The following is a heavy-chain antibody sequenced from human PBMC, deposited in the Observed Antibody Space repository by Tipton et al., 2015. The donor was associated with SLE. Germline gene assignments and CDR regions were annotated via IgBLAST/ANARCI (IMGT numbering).Heavy chain of an antibody. J-gene: IGHJ2*01. CDR2: IYYSGST. V-gene: IGHV4-59*01. CDR1: GGSISSYY. CDR3: ASGIITMKGNWYFDL. Sequence: TLPLTCTVSGGSISSYYWSWIRQPPGKGLEWIGYIYYSGSTNYNPSLKSRVTISVDTSKNQFSLKLSSMTAADTAVYYCASGIITMKGNWYFDLWGRGTLVTVSS. D-gene: IGHD3-22*01.